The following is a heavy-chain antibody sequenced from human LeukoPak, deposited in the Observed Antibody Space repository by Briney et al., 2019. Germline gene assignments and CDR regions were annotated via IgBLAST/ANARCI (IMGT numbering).Heavy chain of an antibody. Sequence: AGGSLRLSCAASGFTFSSYSMNWVRQAPGKGLEWVSSISSSSSYIYYADSVKGRFTISRDNAKNSLYLQMNSLRAEDTAVYYCARDSPDIVATIPGIQLWPYYYYCYGMDVWGQRTTVTVSS. D-gene: IGHD5-12*01. CDR3: ARDSPDIVATIPGIQLWPYYYYCYGMDV. CDR2: ISSSSSYI. J-gene: IGHJ6*02. V-gene: IGHV3-21*01. CDR1: GFTFSSYS.